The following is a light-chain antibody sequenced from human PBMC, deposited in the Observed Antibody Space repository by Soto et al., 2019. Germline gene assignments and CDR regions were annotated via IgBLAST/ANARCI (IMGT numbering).Light chain of an antibody. Sequence: QSALTQPASVSGSPGQSITISCTGSSSDVGGYDYVSWYQQHPGKAPKLMIYDVNNRPSGVSNRFSGSKSANTASLTISGVQAEDEAYYYCSSYSSSSTLFGGGTKVTVL. J-gene: IGLJ2*01. CDR3: SSYSSSSTL. CDR1: SSDVGGYDY. V-gene: IGLV2-14*01. CDR2: DVN.